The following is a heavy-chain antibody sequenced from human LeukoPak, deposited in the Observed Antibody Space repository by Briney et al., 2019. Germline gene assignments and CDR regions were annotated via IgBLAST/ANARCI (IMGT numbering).Heavy chain of an antibody. V-gene: IGHV3-74*01. D-gene: IGHD2-2*01. CDR2: INSDGSST. J-gene: IGHJ1*01. CDR1: GFTFSSYW. CDR3: ARDRRYCSSTSCTNEYFQH. Sequence: GGSLRLSCAASGFTFSSYWMHWVRQAPGKGLVWVSRINSDGSSTSYADSVKGRFTISRDNAKNTLYLQMNSLRAEDTAVYYCARDRRYCSSTSCTNEYFQHWGQGTLVTVSS.